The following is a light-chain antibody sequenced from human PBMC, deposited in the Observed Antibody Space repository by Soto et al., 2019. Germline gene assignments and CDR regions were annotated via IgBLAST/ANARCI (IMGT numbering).Light chain of an antibody. V-gene: IGKV3-15*01. J-gene: IGKJ1*01. Sequence: ENLMSQSPATLSVSPGGRATLSCRASQSISSNLAWYQQKPGQAPRLLIYGASTRATGIPARFSGSGPGTEFTLTITSLQSEDVAVYYCQQYHNRPPWTFGHGTKVDI. CDR2: GAS. CDR1: QSISSN. CDR3: QQYHNRPPWT.